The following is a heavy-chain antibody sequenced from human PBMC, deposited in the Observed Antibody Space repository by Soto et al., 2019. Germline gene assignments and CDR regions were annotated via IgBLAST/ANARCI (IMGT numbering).Heavy chain of an antibody. V-gene: IGHV4-31*03. J-gene: IGHJ5*02. CDR2: IYYSGST. D-gene: IGHD2-2*01. CDR1: GGSISSGGYY. Sequence: SETLSLTCSVSGGSISSGGYYWSWIRQHPGKGLEWIGYIYYSGSTYYNPSLESRVTISVDTSKNQFSLKLSSVTAADTAVYYCARQRGPRHIVVVPAAIVSWFDPWGQGTLVTVSS. CDR3: ARQRGPRHIVVVPAAIVSWFDP.